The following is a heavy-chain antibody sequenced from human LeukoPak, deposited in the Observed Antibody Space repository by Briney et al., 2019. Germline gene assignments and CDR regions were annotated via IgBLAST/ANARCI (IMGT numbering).Heavy chain of an antibody. D-gene: IGHD3-3*01. V-gene: IGHV4-34*01. CDR1: GGSFSGYY. J-gene: IGHJ5*02. CDR2: INHSGST. CDR3: ARGPRITIFGVAIYDWFDP. Sequence: PSETLSLTCAVYGGSFSGYYWSWIRQPPGKGLEWIGEINHSGSTNYNPSLKSRVTISVDTSKNQFSLKLSSVTAADTAVYYCARGPRITIFGVAIYDWFDPWGQGTLVTVSS.